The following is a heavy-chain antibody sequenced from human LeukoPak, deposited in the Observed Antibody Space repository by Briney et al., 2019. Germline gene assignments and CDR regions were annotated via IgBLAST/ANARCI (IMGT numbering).Heavy chain of an antibody. Sequence: GESLKISCKASGYRFTNFRIAWVRQMPGKGLEWMGIIYAGDSDTRYSPSLQGQVTMSVDRSSSTAYLQWTSLKASDTAMYYCARSGFARGMDVWGKGTTVTVAS. CDR3: ARSGFARGMDV. V-gene: IGHV5-51*01. J-gene: IGHJ6*04. CDR1: GYRFTNFR. CDR2: IYAGDSDT. D-gene: IGHD3-10*01.